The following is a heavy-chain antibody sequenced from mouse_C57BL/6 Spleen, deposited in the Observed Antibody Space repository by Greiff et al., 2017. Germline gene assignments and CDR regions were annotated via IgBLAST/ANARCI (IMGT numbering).Heavy chain of an antibody. CDR2: ISDGGSYT. CDR3: ARDQGFAY. CDR1: GFTFSSYA. V-gene: IGHV5-4*01. Sequence: VQLKESGGGLVKPGGSLKLSCAASGFTFSSYAMSWVRQTPEKRLEWVATISDGGSYTYYPDNVKGRFIISRDNAKNNLYLQMSHLKSEDTAMYYCARDQGFAYWGQGTLVTVSA. J-gene: IGHJ3*01.